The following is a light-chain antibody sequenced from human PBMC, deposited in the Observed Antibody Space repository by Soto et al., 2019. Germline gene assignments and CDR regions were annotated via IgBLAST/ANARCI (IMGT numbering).Light chain of an antibody. CDR1: QSVSSY. CDR2: DAS. V-gene: IGKV3-11*01. Sequence: EIVLTQSPATLSLSPGERATLSCRAGQSVSSYLAWYQQKPGQAPRLLIYDASNSATGIPARFSGSGSGTDFTLTISSLEPEDFAVYYCQQRSNWPRTFGQGTKLEIK. J-gene: IGKJ2*01. CDR3: QQRSNWPRT.